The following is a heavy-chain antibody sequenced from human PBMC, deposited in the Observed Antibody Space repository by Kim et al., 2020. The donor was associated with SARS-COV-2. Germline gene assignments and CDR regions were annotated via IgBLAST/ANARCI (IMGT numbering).Heavy chain of an antibody. V-gene: IGHV4-59*01. J-gene: IGHJ3*02. CDR1: GGSISSYY. CDR3: GRDSPYYYGSGIDAFDI. D-gene: IGHD3-10*01. Sequence: SETLSLTCTVSGGSISSYYWSWIRQPPGKGLEWIGYIYYSGSTNYNPSLKSRVTISVDTSKNQFSLKLSSVTAADTAVYYCGRDSPYYYGSGIDAFDIWGQGTMVTVSS. CDR2: IYYSGST.